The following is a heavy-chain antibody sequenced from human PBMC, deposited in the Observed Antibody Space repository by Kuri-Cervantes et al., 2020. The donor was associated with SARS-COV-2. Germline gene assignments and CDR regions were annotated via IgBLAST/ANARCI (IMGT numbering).Heavy chain of an antibody. J-gene: IGHJ4*02. CDR3: ARGRVGVQDF. CDR2: ISYDGSNK. Sequence: LSLTCAASGFTFSSYAMHWVRQAPGKGLEWVAVISYDGSNKYYADSVKGRFTISSDNSKNTLYLQMNNMRREDTAVYFCARGRVGVQDFWGQGTLVTVSS. V-gene: IGHV3-30-3*01. D-gene: IGHD2-21*01. CDR1: GFTFSSYA.